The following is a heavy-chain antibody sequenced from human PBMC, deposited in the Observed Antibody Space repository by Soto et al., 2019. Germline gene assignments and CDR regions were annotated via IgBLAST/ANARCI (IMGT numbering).Heavy chain of an antibody. CDR3: ARGHSSRSLEPPYDY. CDR1: GFTFSSYS. V-gene: IGHV3-21*01. CDR2: ISSSSSYI. J-gene: IGHJ4*02. Sequence: GGSLRLSCAASGFTFSSYSMNWVRQAPGKGLEWVSSISSSSSYIYYADSVKGRFTISRDNAKNSLYLQMNSLRAEDTAVYYCARGHSSRSLEPPYDYWGQGTLVTVSS. D-gene: IGHD1-1*01.